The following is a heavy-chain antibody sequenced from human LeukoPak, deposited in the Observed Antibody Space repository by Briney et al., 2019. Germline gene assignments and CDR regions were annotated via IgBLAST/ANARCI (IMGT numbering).Heavy chain of an antibody. CDR3: ASGSYSVGFDY. Sequence: GASMKVSCRASGNTFTSYYMHWVRQAPGQGLEWMGWISAYNGNTNYAQKLQGRVTMTTDTSTSTAYMELRSLRSDDTAVYYCASGSYSVGFDYWGQGTLVTVSS. D-gene: IGHD1-26*01. CDR1: GNTFTSYY. J-gene: IGHJ4*02. V-gene: IGHV1-18*04. CDR2: ISAYNGNT.